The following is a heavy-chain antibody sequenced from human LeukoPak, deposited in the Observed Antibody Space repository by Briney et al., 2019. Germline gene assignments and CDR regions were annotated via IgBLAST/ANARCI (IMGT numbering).Heavy chain of an antibody. CDR1: GFSFSSYS. V-gene: IGHV3-21*01. J-gene: IGHJ5*02. CDR3: VRGVGVSRFNYFDP. CDR2: ISGDLRYI. D-gene: IGHD1-26*01. Sequence: GGSLRLSCAASGFSFSSYSVNWVRQAPGKGLEWVSSISGDLRYIPYADSVKGRFTISRDNSKNTLYLQMNSLRDDDTAVYYCVRGVGVSRFNYFDPWGQGTLVTVSS.